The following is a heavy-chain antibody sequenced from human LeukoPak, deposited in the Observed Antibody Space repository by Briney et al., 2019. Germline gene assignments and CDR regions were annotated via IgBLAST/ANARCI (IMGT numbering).Heavy chain of an antibody. V-gene: IGHV1-2*02. CDR3: ARDGGSSTAFYHFDY. J-gene: IGHJ4*02. CDR1: GYTFSGYY. CDR2: INPNSGGT. Sequence: ASVKVSCKASGYTFSGYYMHWVRQAPGQGLEWMGWINPNSGGTNYAQKFQGRVTMTRDTSISTAYMELSRLRSDDTAVYYCARDGGSSTAFYHFDYWGQGTLVTVSS. D-gene: IGHD6-6*01.